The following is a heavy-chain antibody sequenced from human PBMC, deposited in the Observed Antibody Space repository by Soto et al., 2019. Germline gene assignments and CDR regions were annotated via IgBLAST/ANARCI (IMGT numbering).Heavy chain of an antibody. Sequence: QLQLQESGPGLVKPSETLSLTCTVSGGSISGSSYYWGWISQPPGKRLEWIGPIFYSWTTYYKPALKSRVTISVDTSKNQFSLRLTSVTAGDTAVYYGASYGDLPDYWGQGTLVTVSA. J-gene: IGHJ4*02. V-gene: IGHV4-39*01. CDR1: GGSISGSSYY. D-gene: IGHD4-17*01. CDR2: IFYSWTT. CDR3: ASYGDLPDY.